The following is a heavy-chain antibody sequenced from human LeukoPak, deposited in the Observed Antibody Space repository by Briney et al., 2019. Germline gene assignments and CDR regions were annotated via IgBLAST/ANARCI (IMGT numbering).Heavy chain of an antibody. Sequence: ASVKVSCKASGYTFTSYYMHWVRQAPGQGLEWMGWINPNSGGTNYAQKFQGRVTMTRDTSISTAYMELSRLRSDDTAVYYCARYSGWLLDYYYMDVWGKGTTVTVSS. CDR2: INPNSGGT. D-gene: IGHD3-22*01. CDR3: ARYSGWLLDYYYMDV. V-gene: IGHV1-2*02. CDR1: GYTFTSYY. J-gene: IGHJ6*03.